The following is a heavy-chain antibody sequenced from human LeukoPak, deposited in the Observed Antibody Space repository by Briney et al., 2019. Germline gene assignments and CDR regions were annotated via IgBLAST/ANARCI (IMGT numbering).Heavy chain of an antibody. V-gene: IGHV3-23*01. CDR3: AKAAITMVRGVNYYFDY. CDR1: GFTFSSYA. J-gene: IGHJ4*02. CDR2: ISGSGGST. Sequence: PGRSLRLSCAASGFTFSSYAMSWVRQAPGKGLEWVSAISGSGGSTYYADSVKGRFTISRDNSKNTLYLQMNSLRAEDTAVYYCAKAAITMVRGVNYYFDYWGQGTLVTVSS. D-gene: IGHD3-10*01.